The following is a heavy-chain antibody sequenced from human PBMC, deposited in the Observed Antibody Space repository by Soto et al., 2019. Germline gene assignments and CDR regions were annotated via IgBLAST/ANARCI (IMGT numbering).Heavy chain of an antibody. CDR3: ARGIASTSLVSFDV. Sequence: GGSLRLSCVASGFSFSISIMHWVRQAPGKGLEWIATISSTSTNIYYAGSVKGRFSISRDNPKNSLFLQMDSLRAEDMAVYYCARGIASTSLVSFDVWGQGTMVTVSS. D-gene: IGHD1-1*01. V-gene: IGHV3-21*04. CDR2: ISSTSTNI. J-gene: IGHJ3*01. CDR1: GFSFSISI.